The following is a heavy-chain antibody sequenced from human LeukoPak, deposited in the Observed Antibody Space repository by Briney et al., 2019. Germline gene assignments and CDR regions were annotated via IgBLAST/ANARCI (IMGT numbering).Heavy chain of an antibody. Sequence: GGSLRLSCAASGSTFSSYAMSWVRQAPGKGLEWVSAISGRSSSTYYADSVKGRFTISRDNSKNTLYLQMNSLRAEDTAVYYCATTPSSGWYFNSWGKGTLVTVSS. D-gene: IGHD6-19*01. CDR3: ATTPSSGWYFNS. V-gene: IGHV3-23*01. CDR1: GSTFSSYA. CDR2: ISGRSSST. J-gene: IGHJ4*02.